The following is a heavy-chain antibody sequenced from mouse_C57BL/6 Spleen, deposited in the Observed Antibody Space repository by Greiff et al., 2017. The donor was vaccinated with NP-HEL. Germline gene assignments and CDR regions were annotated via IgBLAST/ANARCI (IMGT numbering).Heavy chain of an antibody. V-gene: IGHV1-52*01. J-gene: IGHJ4*01. D-gene: IGHD2-3*01. CDR1: GYTFTSYW. Sequence: VQLQQPGAELVRPGSSVKLSCKASGYTFTSYWMHWVKQRPIQGLEWIGNIDPSDSETHYNQKFKDKATLTVDKSSSTAYMQLSSLTSEDSAVYYCARCIYDGYYYYAMDYWGQGTSVTVSS. CDR2: IDPSDSET. CDR3: ARCIYDGYYYYAMDY.